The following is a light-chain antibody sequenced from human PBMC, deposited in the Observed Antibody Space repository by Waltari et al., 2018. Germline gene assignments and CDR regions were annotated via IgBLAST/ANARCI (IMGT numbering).Light chain of an antibody. CDR2: LAT. CDR1: QSPLHRNGYNY. CDR3: MQARQTPYT. Sequence: IVMTQSPLSLPVTPGEPASIPCRASQSPLHRNGYNYLDWYLQKPGQSPQLLIYLATTRASGVPDRFSGDAPGTQFTLRISRVEAEDVGVYYCMQARQTPYTFGQGTKLEIK. V-gene: IGKV2-28*01. J-gene: IGKJ2*01.